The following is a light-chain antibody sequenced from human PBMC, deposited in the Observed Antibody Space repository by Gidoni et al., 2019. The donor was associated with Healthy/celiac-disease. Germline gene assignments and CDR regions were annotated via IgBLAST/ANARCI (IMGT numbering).Light chain of an antibody. Sequence: DIQMTQSPSSLSASVGDRVTITCRASQSISSYLNWYQQKPGKAPKLLIYAASRLQSGVPSRFSGSGSGADFTLSICRLQPAYFATFYCRLSYSTPRTCGGGTKVESK. J-gene: IGKJ4*01. V-gene: IGKV1-39*01. CDR3: RLSYSTPRT. CDR2: AAS. CDR1: QSISSY.